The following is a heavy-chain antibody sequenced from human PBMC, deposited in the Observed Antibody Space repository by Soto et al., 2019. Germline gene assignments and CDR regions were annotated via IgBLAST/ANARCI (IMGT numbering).Heavy chain of an antibody. V-gene: IGHV4-59*01. D-gene: IGHD3-3*01. Sequence: PSETLSLTCTVSGGSISSYYWSWIRQPPGKGLEWIGYIYYSGSTNHNPSLKSRVTISVDTSKNQFSLKLSSVTAADTAVYYCARGSGYYTHWFDPWGQGTLVTVSS. CDR2: IYYSGST. CDR1: GGSISSYY. J-gene: IGHJ5*02. CDR3: ARGSGYYTHWFDP.